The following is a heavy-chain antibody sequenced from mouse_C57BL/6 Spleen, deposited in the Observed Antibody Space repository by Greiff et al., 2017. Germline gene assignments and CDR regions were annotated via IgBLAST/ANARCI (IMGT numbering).Heavy chain of an antibody. J-gene: IGHJ3*01. D-gene: IGHD3-2*02. Sequence: DVQLVESGGGLVKPGGSLKLSCAASGFTFSSYAMSWVRQTPEKRLEWVATISDGGSYTYYPDNVKGRFTISRDNAKNNLYLQMSHLKSEDTAMYYCAVDSSGYWFAYWGQGTLVTVSA. CDR1: GFTFSSYA. CDR2: ISDGGSYT. V-gene: IGHV5-4*01. CDR3: AVDSSGYWFAY.